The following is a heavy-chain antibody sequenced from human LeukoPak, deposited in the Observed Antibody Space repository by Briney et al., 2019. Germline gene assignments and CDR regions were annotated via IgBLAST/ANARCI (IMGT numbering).Heavy chain of an antibody. V-gene: IGHV3-15*01. CDR1: GFTFSRAW. Sequence: GESLRLSCAASGFTFSRAWMSWVRQAPGRGLEWVGRIKSKSDYGTTDYAAPVEGRFIISRDDSKNTLFLHMNSLKTEDTAIYYCTRVTAYYYYGMDVWGQGTTVTVSS. CDR3: TRVTAYYYYGMDV. CDR2: IKSKSDYGTT. J-gene: IGHJ6*02. D-gene: IGHD2-21*02.